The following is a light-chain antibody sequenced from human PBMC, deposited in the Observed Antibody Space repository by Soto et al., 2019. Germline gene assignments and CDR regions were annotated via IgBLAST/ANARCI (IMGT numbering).Light chain of an antibody. CDR3: QSYDSRLSGSV. V-gene: IGLV1-40*01. CDR2: GNN. CDR1: SFNIGAGYD. J-gene: IGLJ3*02. Sequence: QPVLTQPPSVSGAPGQRVTISCTGSSFNIGAGYDVHWYQQLPGTAPKLLIYGNNNRPSGVPDRFSGSKSGTSASLAITGLQAEDEADYYCQSYDSRLSGSVFGGGTKLTVL.